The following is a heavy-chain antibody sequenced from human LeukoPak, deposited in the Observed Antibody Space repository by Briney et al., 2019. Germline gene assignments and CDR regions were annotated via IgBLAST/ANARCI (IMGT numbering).Heavy chain of an antibody. CDR2: ISSSSSYI. CDR1: GFSFSSYS. V-gene: IGHV3-21*01. Sequence: GGSLRLSCAASGFSFSSYSMNWVRQAPGKGLEWVSSISSSSSYIYYADSVKGRFTISRDNAKNSLYLQMNSLRAEDTAVYYCARDHDDILTGTKGAFDIWGQGTMVTVSS. CDR3: ARDHDDILTGTKGAFDI. J-gene: IGHJ3*02. D-gene: IGHD3-9*01.